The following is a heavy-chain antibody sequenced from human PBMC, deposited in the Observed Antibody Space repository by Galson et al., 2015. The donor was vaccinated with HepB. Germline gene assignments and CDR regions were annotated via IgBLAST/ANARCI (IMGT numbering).Heavy chain of an antibody. D-gene: IGHD2-8*01. J-gene: IGHJ4*02. CDR3: ARGDIVLMVYARGFDY. CDR1: GFTFSSYG. V-gene: IGHV3-30*03. CDR2: ISYDGSNK. Sequence: SLRLSCAASGFTFSSYGMHWVRQAPGKGLEWVAVISYDGSNKYYADSVKGRFTISRDNSKNTLYLQMNSLRAEDTAVYYCARGDIVLMVYARGFDYWGQGTLVTVSS.